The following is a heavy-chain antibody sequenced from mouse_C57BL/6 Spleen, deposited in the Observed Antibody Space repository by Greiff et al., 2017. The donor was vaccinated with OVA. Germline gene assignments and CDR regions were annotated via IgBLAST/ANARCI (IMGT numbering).Heavy chain of an antibody. D-gene: IGHD2-4*01. CDR3: ARDLDYDVYWYFDV. Sequence: EVHLVESEGGLVQPGSSMKLSCTASGFTFSDYYMAWVRQVPEKGLEWVANINYDGSSTYYLDSLKSRFIISRDNAKNILYLQMSSLKSEDTATYYCARDLDYDVYWYFDVWGTGTTVTVSS. V-gene: IGHV5-16*01. CDR2: INYDGSST. J-gene: IGHJ1*03. CDR1: GFTFSDYY.